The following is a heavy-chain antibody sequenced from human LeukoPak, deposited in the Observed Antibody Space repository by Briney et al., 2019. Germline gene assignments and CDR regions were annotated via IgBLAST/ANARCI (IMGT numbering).Heavy chain of an antibody. CDR2: INHSGST. D-gene: IGHD2-8*01. V-gene: IGHV4-34*01. CDR3: ARNGVSDALDI. Sequence: PSETLSLTCAVYGGSFSGYYWSWIRQPPGKGLEWIGEINHSGSTNYNPSLKSRVTISVDTSKNQFSLKLSSVTAADTAIYYCARNGVSDALDIWGQGTMVTVSS. CDR1: GGSFSGYY. J-gene: IGHJ3*02.